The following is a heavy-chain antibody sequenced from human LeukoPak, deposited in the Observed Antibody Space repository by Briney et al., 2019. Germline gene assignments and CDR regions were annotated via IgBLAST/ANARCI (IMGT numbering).Heavy chain of an antibody. V-gene: IGHV3-20*04. D-gene: IGHD1-26*01. Sequence: GGSLRLSCAASGFTFSSYAMSWVRQAPGKGLEWVSGINWNGGSTGYADSVKGRFTISRDNAKNSLYLQMNSLRAEDTALYYCAREGSSGSYYNYWGQGTLVTVSS. J-gene: IGHJ4*02. CDR2: INWNGGST. CDR1: GFTFSSYA. CDR3: AREGSSGSYYNY.